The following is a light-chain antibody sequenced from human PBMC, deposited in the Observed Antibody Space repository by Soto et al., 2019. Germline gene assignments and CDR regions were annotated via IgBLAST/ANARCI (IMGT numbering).Light chain of an antibody. V-gene: IGLV2-23*02. J-gene: IGLJ3*02. CDR2: EVN. CDR3: CTYIGNDAWL. Sequence: QSALTQPASVSGSPGQSITISCTGTSSDVGTYNLVSWYQHHPGTVPKLLIYEVNNRPSGVSNRFSGSKSGNTASLTISGLLAADEADYYCCTYIGNDAWLFGGGTKVTVL. CDR1: SSDVGTYNL.